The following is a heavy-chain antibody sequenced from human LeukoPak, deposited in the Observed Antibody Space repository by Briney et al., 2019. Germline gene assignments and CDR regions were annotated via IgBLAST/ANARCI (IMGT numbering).Heavy chain of an antibody. J-gene: IGHJ5*02. D-gene: IGHD3-3*01. V-gene: IGHV4-59*01. Sequence: SETLSLTCTVSGGSISSYYWSWIRQPPGKGLEWIGYMSYSGSTNYNPSLKSRVTISVDTSKNQFSLKLSSVTAADTAVYYCARDPHPGYYDFWSGYGWFDPWGQGTLVTVSS. CDR2: MSYSGST. CDR1: GGSISSYY. CDR3: ARDPHPGYYDFWSGYGWFDP.